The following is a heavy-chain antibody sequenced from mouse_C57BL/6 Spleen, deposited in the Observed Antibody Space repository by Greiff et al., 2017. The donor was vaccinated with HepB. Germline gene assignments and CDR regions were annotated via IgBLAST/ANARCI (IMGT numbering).Heavy chain of an antibody. Sequence: EVHLVESEGGLVQPGSSMKLSCTASGFTFSDYYMAWVRQVPEKGLEWVANINYDGSSTYYLDSLKSRFIISRDNAKNILYLQMSSLKSEDTATYYCAREDSSGYEAWFAYWGQGTLVTVSA. CDR1: GFTFSDYY. V-gene: IGHV5-16*01. J-gene: IGHJ3*01. D-gene: IGHD3-2*02. CDR3: AREDSSGYEAWFAY. CDR2: INYDGSST.